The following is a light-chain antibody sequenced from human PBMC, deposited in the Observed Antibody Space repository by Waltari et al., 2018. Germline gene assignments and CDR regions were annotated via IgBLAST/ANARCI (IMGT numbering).Light chain of an antibody. Sequence: IQMTQSPSSLSASVGDRVTIACRASPSINNYLNWYQQEPWQAPKLPTYAATSLLSGVPSRFSGSGAGTDFTLTISSLHTEDFATYYCQQSFSTLSWTFGQGTKVVFK. J-gene: IGKJ1*01. CDR1: PSINNY. CDR2: AAT. CDR3: QQSFSTLSWT. V-gene: IGKV1-39*01.